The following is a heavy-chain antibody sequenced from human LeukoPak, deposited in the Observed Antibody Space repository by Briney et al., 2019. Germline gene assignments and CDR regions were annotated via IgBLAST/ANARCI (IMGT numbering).Heavy chain of an antibody. CDR1: GGSISSYY. Sequence: SETLPLTCSVSGGSISSYYWSWIRQPPGKGLEWIGYIYYSGSTNYNPSLKSRVTISVDTSKNQFSLKLSSVTAADTAVYYCASHRAHVVRGINWFDPWGQGTLVTVSS. CDR2: IYYSGST. V-gene: IGHV4-59*08. CDR3: ASHRAHVVRGINWFDP. J-gene: IGHJ5*02. D-gene: IGHD3-10*01.